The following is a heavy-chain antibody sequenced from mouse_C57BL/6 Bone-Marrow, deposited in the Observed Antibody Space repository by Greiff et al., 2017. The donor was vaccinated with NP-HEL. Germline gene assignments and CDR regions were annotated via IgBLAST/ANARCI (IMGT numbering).Heavy chain of an antibody. Sequence: VKLQQPGAELVRPGSSVKLSCKASGYTFTSYWMHWVQQRPIQGLEWIGNIDPSDSETHYNQKFKDKATLTVDKSSSTAYMQLSSLTSEDSAVYYCARGGYGSSSWYFDVWGTGTTVTVSS. J-gene: IGHJ1*03. CDR3: ARGGYGSSSWYFDV. CDR1: GYTFTSYW. V-gene: IGHV1-52*01. CDR2: IDPSDSET. D-gene: IGHD1-1*01.